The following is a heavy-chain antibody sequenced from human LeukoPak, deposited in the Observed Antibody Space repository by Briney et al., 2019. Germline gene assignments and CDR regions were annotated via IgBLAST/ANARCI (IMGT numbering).Heavy chain of an antibody. CDR2: TYYRSKWYN. V-gene: IGHV6-1*01. Sequence: SQTLSLTFAISGDSVSINSAAWNWVRQSPSRGLEWLGSTYYRSKWYNDDAVAVKSRITINPDTSKNQFSLQLNSVTPEDTAVYYCARGYYYGSGSYYPWFDYWGQGTLVTVSS. CDR1: GDSVSINSAA. J-gene: IGHJ4*02. CDR3: ARGYYYGSGSYYPWFDY. D-gene: IGHD3-10*01.